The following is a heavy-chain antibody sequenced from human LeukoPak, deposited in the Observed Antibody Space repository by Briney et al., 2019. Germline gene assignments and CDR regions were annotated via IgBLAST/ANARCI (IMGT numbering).Heavy chain of an antibody. CDR3: AKDFSDSGSHFDY. J-gene: IGHJ4*02. CDR2: IRYDASNK. CDR1: GFTFNTYG. Sequence: GGSLRLSCAASGFTFNTYGMHWVRQAPGKGLEWVAFIRYDASNKYFADSVKGRFTISRDNSKNTLYLQMNSLRAEDTAVYYCAKDFSDSGSHFDYWGQGTLVTVSS. D-gene: IGHD1-26*01. V-gene: IGHV3-30*02.